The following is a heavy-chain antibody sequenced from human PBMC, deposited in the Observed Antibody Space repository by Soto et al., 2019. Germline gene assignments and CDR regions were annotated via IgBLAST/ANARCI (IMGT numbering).Heavy chain of an antibody. V-gene: IGHV4-31*03. D-gene: IGHD3-3*01. CDR3: ARVPYDFWSGYPFDY. CDR1: GGSISSGGYY. J-gene: IGHJ4*02. CDR2: IYYSGST. Sequence: PSETLSLTCTVSGGSISSGGYYWSWIRQHPGKGLEWIGYIYYSGSTYYNPSLKSRVTISVDTSKNQFSLKLSSVTAADTAVYYCARVPYDFWSGYPFDYWGQGTLVTVSS.